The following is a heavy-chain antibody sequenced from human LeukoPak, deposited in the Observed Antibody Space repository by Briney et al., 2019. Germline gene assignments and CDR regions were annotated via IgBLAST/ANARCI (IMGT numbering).Heavy chain of an antibody. CDR3: AKALERRYYYYGMDV. D-gene: IGHD1-1*01. V-gene: IGHV3-9*01. J-gene: IGHJ6*02. CDR1: GFTFDDYA. CDR2: ISWNGGNI. Sequence: GGSLRLSCAASGFTFDDYAMHWDRQAPGKGLEWVSGISWNGGNIGYADSVKGRFTISRDNAKNSLFLQMNSLRAEDAALYYCAKALERRYYYYGMDVWGQGTTVTVSS.